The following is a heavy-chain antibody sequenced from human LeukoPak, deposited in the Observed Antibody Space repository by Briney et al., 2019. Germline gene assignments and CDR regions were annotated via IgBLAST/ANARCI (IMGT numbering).Heavy chain of an antibody. V-gene: IGHV3-30*03. CDR3: APDCSSTSCPTDY. D-gene: IGHD2-2*01. J-gene: IGHJ4*02. Sequence: GRSLRLSCAASGFTFSSYGMHWVRPAPGKGLEWVAVISYDGSNKYYADSVKGRFTISRDNSKNTLYLQMNSLRAEDTAVYYCAPDCSSTSCPTDYWGQGTLVTVSS. CDR1: GFTFSSYG. CDR2: ISYDGSNK.